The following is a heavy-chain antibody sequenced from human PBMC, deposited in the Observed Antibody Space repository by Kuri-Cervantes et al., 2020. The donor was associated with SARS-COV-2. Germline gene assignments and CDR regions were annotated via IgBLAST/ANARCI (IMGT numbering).Heavy chain of an antibody. V-gene: IGHV3-30*04. CDR2: ISYDGSNK. CDR1: GFTFSSYA. D-gene: IGHD4-11*01. Sequence: GESLKISCAASGFTFSSYAMHWVRQAPGKGLEWVAVISYDGSNKYYADSVKGRFTISRDNSKNTLYLQMSSLRAEDTAVYYCARDQDDYSNYHAFDIWGQGTMVTVSS. CDR3: ARDQDDYSNYHAFDI. J-gene: IGHJ3*02.